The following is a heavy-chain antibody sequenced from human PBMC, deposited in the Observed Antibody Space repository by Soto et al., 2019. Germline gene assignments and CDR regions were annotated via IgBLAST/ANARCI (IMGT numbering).Heavy chain of an antibody. Sequence: EVQLLESGGGLVQPGGSLRLSCAASGFTFGNYGMNWVRQAPGKGLEWVSGISGGGGSTYYADSVKGRFTVSRDNSKNTLYVQINSLRADDTAVYYCAKDLGYDGSGIEIWGQGTLVTVS. CDR1: GFTFGNYG. CDR2: ISGGGGST. CDR3: AKDLGYDGSGIEI. D-gene: IGHD3-10*01. J-gene: IGHJ4*02. V-gene: IGHV3-23*01.